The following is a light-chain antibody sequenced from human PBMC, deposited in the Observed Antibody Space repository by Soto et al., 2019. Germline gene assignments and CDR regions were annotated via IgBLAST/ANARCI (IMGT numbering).Light chain of an antibody. J-gene: IGLJ2*01. V-gene: IGLV7-43*01. CDR1: TGAVTTGHY. Sequence: QAVVTQEPSLTVSPGGTITLTCASSTGAVTTGHYPSWFQQKPGQPPRALIYTTSDKHSWTPARFSGSLLGGKAALTVSGVQPEDEAEYYCLLYFRAGQPGVFGGGTKVTVL. CDR2: TTS. CDR3: LLYFRAGQPGV.